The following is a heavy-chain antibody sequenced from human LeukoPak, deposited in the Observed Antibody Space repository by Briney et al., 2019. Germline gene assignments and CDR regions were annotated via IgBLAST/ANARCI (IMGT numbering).Heavy chain of an antibody. CDR3: AKERDTAMVTIDY. Sequence: GGSLRLSCAASGFTFSSYWMNWVRQAPGKGLEWVANIKQDGGEKYYVDSVKGRFTISRDNAKNSLFLQMNSLRADDTAVYYCAKERDTAMVTIDYWGQGTLVTVSS. J-gene: IGHJ4*02. D-gene: IGHD5-18*01. CDR2: IKQDGGEK. CDR1: GFTFSSYW. V-gene: IGHV3-7*01.